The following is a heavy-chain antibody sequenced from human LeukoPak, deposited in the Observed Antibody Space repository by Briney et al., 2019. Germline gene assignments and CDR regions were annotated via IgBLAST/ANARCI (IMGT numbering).Heavy chain of an antibody. V-gene: IGHV1-18*04. CDR1: GYTFTSYG. J-gene: IGHJ6*04. CDR2: ISAYKGNT. CDR3: AREKVWGYSYRDGPYYGMDV. D-gene: IGHD5-18*01. Sequence: GASVKVSCKASGYTFTSYGISWVRQAPGQGLEWMGWISAYKGNTNYAQKLQGRVTMTTDTSTSTAYMELRNLRSDDTAVYYCAREKVWGYSYRDGPYYGMDVWGKGTTVTVSS.